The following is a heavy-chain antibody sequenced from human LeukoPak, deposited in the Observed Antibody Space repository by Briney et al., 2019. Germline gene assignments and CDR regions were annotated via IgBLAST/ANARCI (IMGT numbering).Heavy chain of an antibody. CDR1: GASISSHY. Sequence: PSPTLSLTRTVSGASISSHYWSWVRQPPRKGLELIGYISYSGSANYNPSLRSRVTISLDTSRTQFSLILHSVTAADTAVYFCARRRVTSTGYYSDDYWGQGTLVTVSS. D-gene: IGHD1-26*01. J-gene: IGHJ4*02. V-gene: IGHV4-59*11. CDR2: ISYSGSA. CDR3: ARRRVTSTGYYSDDY.